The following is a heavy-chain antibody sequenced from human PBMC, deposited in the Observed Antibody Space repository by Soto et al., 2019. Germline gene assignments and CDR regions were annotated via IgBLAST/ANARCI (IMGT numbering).Heavy chain of an antibody. D-gene: IGHD7-27*01. CDR1: GGSISSGGYY. J-gene: IGHJ6*03. Sequence: SETLSLTCTVSGGSISSGGYYWSWIRQHPGKGLEWIGYIYYSGSTYYNPSLKSRVTISVDTSKNQFSLKLSSVTAADTAVYYCAIIGNSGSLYYYYYMDVWGKGTTVTVSS. CDR3: AIIGNSGSLYYYYYMDV. V-gene: IGHV4-31*03. CDR2: IYYSGST.